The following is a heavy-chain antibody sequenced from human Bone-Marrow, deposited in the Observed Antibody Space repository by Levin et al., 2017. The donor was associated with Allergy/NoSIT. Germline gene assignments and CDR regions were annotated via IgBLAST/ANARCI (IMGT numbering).Heavy chain of an antibody. V-gene: IGHV4-59*01. D-gene: IGHD6-19*01. J-gene: IGHJ6*02. Sequence: PSETLSLTCTVSGGSISSYYWSWIRQPPGKGLEWIGYIYYSGSTNYNPSLKSRVTISVDTSKNQFSLKLSSVTAADTAVYYCARVGTYSSGWYAHYYYYGMDVWGQGTTVTVSS. CDR1: GGSISSYY. CDR3: ARVGTYSSGWYAHYYYYGMDV. CDR2: IYYSGST.